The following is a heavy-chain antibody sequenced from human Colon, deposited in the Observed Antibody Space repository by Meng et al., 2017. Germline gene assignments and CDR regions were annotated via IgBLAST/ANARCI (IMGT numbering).Heavy chain of an antibody. V-gene: IGHV4-39*07. CDR2: MYYTGIT. Sequence: RLVESGGGLVQPGGSLRLSCTASGFTFSSYWMHWVRQGPGKGLEWIGSMYYTGITYYNPSLKSRVSISMDTSNNHFSLKLSSLTAADTAVYFCARLINGCPGDYWGQGTLVTVSS. J-gene: IGHJ4*02. D-gene: IGHD2-8*01. CDR3: ARLINGCPGDY. CDR1: GFTFSSYW.